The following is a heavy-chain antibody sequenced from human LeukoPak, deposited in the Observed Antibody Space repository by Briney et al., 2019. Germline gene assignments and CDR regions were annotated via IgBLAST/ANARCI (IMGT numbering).Heavy chain of an antibody. D-gene: IGHD3/OR15-3a*01. Sequence: SETLSLTCTVSGVCISSSNSYWGWIRQPPGKGLEWIGSIYYSGNTYYNASLKSQVSISIDTSKNQFSLRLTSVTAADTAVYYCARQTGSGLFILPGGQGTLVTVSS. CDR2: IYYSGNT. CDR3: ARQTGSGLFILP. J-gene: IGHJ4*02. CDR1: GVCISSSNSY. V-gene: IGHV4-39*01.